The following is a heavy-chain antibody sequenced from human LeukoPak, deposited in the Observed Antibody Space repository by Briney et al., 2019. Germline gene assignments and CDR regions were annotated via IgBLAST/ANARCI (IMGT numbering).Heavy chain of an antibody. D-gene: IGHD5-12*01. Sequence: PGGSLRLSCAASGFTVSSNYMSWVRQAPGKGLEWVSVIYSGGSTYYADSVKGRFTISRDNSKNTLNLQMNSLRAEDTAVYYCAREGSGYDSHIPFDYWGQGTLVTVSS. CDR1: GFTVSSNY. J-gene: IGHJ4*02. CDR3: AREGSGYDSHIPFDY. V-gene: IGHV3-53*01. CDR2: IYSGGST.